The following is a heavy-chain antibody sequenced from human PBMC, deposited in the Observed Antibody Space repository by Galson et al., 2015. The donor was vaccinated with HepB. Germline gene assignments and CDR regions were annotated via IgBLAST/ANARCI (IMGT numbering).Heavy chain of an antibody. V-gene: IGHV1-3*01. CDR3: ARAGGYCSGGSCYSSDYYYYMDV. J-gene: IGHJ6*03. CDR1: GYTFTSYA. CDR2: INAGNGNT. D-gene: IGHD2-15*01. Sequence: SVKVSCKASGYTFTSYAMHWVRQAPGQRLEWMGWINAGNGNTKYSQKFQGRVTITRDTSASTAYMELSSLRSEDTAVYYCARAGGYCSGGSCYSSDYYYYMDVWGKGTTVTVSS.